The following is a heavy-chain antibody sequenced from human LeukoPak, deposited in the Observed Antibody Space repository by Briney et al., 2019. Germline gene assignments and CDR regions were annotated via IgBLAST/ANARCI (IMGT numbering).Heavy chain of an antibody. D-gene: IGHD3-10*01. CDR2: ISGSGGST. Sequence: GGSLRLSCAASGFTFSSYAMSWVRQAPGKGLEWVSAISGSGGSTYYADSVKGRFTISRDNSKNTLYLQMNSLRAEDTAVYYCAKASGFGARNYYYGMDVWGQGTTVTVSS. CDR1: GFTFSSYA. CDR3: AKASGFGARNYYYGMDV. J-gene: IGHJ6*02. V-gene: IGHV3-23*01.